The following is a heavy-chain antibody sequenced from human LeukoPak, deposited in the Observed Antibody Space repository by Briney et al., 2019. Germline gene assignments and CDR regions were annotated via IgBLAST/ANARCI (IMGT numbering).Heavy chain of an antibody. CDR3: ARLYRSSSLRFDP. CDR2: IYYSGST. Sequence: SETLSLTCTVSGGSISSYYWSWIRQPPGNGLEWIGYIYYSGSTNYNPSLKSRVTISVDTSKNQFSLKLSSVTAADTAVYYCARLYRSSSLRFDPWGQGTLVTVSS. D-gene: IGHD6-6*01. V-gene: IGHV4-59*01. J-gene: IGHJ5*02. CDR1: GGSISSYY.